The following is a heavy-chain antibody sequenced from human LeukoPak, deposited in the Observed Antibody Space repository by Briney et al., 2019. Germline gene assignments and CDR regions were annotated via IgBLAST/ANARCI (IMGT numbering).Heavy chain of an antibody. V-gene: IGHV3-11*04. D-gene: IGHD3-10*01. J-gene: IGHJ4*02. CDR3: ASSPSMIRGVIIRHY. CDR2: ISDTGGTI. Sequence: GGSLRLSCAASGFTFSDYYMSWIRQAPGKGLEWVSYISDTGGTIYDADSVKGRFTISRDNAKKSLYLQMNSLRAEDTAVYYCASSPSMIRGVIIRHYWGQGTLATVSS. CDR1: GFTFSDYY.